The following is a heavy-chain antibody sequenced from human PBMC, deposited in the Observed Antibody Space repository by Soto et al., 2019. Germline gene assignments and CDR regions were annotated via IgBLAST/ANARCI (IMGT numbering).Heavy chain of an antibody. CDR1: GFTFDDYA. V-gene: IGHV3-9*01. Sequence: EVQLVESGGGLVQPGRSLRLSCVASGFTFDDYAMHWVRQAPGKVLEWVSGISWNSGSRGYADSVEGRFTISRDNAKNSLYLLMNSLRAEDTAFYYCAKYSSGYSSGTVDYWGQGTLGTVSS. CDR3: AKYSSGYSSGTVDY. D-gene: IGHD6-19*01. CDR2: ISWNSGSR. J-gene: IGHJ4*02.